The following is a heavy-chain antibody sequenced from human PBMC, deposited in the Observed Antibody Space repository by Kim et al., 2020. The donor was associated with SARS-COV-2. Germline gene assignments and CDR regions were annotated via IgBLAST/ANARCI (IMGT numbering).Heavy chain of an antibody. CDR1: GGTFSSYA. Sequence: SVKVSCKASGGTFSSYAISWVRQAPGQGLEWMGRIIPIFGIANYAQKFQGRVTITADKSTSTAYMELSSLRSEDTAVYYCARGDGYNSDAFDIWGQGTMVTVSS. CDR3: ARGDGYNSDAFDI. V-gene: IGHV1-69*04. D-gene: IGHD5-12*01. J-gene: IGHJ3*02. CDR2: IIPIFGIA.